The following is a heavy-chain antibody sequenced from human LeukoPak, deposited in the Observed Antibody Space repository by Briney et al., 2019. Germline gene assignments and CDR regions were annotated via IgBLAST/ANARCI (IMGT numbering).Heavy chain of an antibody. CDR3: ARDLWDATGY. J-gene: IGHJ4*02. D-gene: IGHD3-3*01. CDR1: GFSSTY. CDR2: IYSGDST. V-gene: IGHV3-66*02. Sequence: GGSLRPSCVASGFSSTYTSWVRQAPGKGLEWVSAIYSGDSTDYADSVRGRFTISRDISKNTVYLQMNSLRPEDTAVYYCARDLWDATGYWGQGTLVTV.